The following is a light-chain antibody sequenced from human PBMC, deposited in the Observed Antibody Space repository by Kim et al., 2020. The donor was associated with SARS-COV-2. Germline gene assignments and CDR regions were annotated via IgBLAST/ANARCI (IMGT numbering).Light chain of an antibody. Sequence: DIQMTQSPSTLSASVGDRVTITCRASQSISSWLAWYQRKPGKAPKLLIYKASSLESGVPSRFSGSGSGTEFSLTISSLQPDDFVTYYCQQYHSYSLTFGQGTKLEI. CDR1: QSISSW. J-gene: IGKJ2*01. CDR3: QQYHSYSLT. V-gene: IGKV1-5*03. CDR2: KAS.